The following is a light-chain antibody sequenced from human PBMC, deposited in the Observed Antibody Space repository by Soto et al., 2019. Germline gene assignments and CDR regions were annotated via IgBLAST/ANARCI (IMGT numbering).Light chain of an antibody. J-gene: IGLJ1*01. V-gene: IGLV2-11*01. CDR3: FSYTSSGTYV. CDR2: DVS. Sequence: QSVLTQPRSVSGSPGQSVTISCTGTSSDVGGYNYVSWYQHHPGKAPKLMIYDVSKRPSGVPDRFSGSKSGNTASLTISGLQAEDETDYYCFSYTSSGTYVFGTGTKVTVL. CDR1: SSDVGGYNY.